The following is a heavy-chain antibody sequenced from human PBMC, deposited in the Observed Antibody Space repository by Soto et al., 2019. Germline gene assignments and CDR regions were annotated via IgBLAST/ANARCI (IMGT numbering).Heavy chain of an antibody. Sequence: SETLSLTCTVSGGSISSGGYYWSWIRQHPGKGLEWIGYIYYSGSTYYNPSLKSRVTISVDTSKNQFSLKLSSVTAADTAVYYCARDRWYNWNDVSYGMDVWGQGTTVTVS. CDR2: IYYSGST. CDR3: ARDRWYNWNDVSYGMDV. CDR1: GGSISSGGYY. V-gene: IGHV4-31*03. D-gene: IGHD1-20*01. J-gene: IGHJ6*02.